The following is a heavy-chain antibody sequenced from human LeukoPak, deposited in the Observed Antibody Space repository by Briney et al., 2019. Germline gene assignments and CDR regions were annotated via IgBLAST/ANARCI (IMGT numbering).Heavy chain of an antibody. CDR1: GGSFSGYY. CDR3: ARSGWFGEASML. J-gene: IGHJ4*02. Sequence: KPSETLSLTCAVYGGSFSGYYWSWIRQPPGKGLECIGSIYYSGSSYYNPSLKSRVTISVDTSKNQFSLKLSSVTAADTAVYYCARSGWFGEASMLWGQGTLVTVSS. V-gene: IGHV4-34*01. CDR2: IYYSGSS. D-gene: IGHD3-10*01.